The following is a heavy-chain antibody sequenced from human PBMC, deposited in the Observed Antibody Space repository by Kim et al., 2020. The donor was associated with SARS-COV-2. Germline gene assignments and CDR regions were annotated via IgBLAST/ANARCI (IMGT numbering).Heavy chain of an antibody. Sequence: GGSLRLSCAASGFTFSNAWMSWVRQAPGKGLEWVGRIKSKTDGGTTDYAAPVKGRFTISRDDSKNTLYLQMNSLKTEDTAVYYCTTAVSSGWSAFDIWGQGTMVTVSS. V-gene: IGHV3-15*01. CDR3: TTAVSSGWSAFDI. CDR2: IKSKTDGGTT. D-gene: IGHD6-19*01. CDR1: GFTFSNAW. J-gene: IGHJ3*02.